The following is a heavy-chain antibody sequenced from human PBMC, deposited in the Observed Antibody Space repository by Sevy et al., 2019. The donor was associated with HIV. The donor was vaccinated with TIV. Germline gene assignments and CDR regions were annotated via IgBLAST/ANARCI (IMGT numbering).Heavy chain of an antibody. J-gene: IGHJ4*02. V-gene: IGHV3-23*01. CDR2: VSRHGGTP. Sequence: GGSLRLSCAGSGFTFGGYMMNWVRQAPGRGLEWVARVSRHGGTPEYGDSAKGRFTISRDNSKNTVYLQLKELRAEDTALYYCVKEGRDDFNPYLDFWGQGILVTVSS. CDR1: GFTFGGYM. CDR3: VKEGRDDFNPYLDF. D-gene: IGHD3-10*01.